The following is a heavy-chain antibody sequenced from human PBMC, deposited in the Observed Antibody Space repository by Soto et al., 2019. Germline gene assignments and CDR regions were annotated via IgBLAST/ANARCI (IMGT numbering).Heavy chain of an antibody. CDR1: GGSISSGGYS. CDR2: IYHSGST. J-gene: IGHJ4*02. Sequence: SETLSLTCAVSGGSISSGGYSWSWIRQPPGKGLEWIGYIYHSGSTYYNPSLKSRVTRSVDRSKNQFSLKLSSVTAADTAVYYCARDSAYGYFDYWGQGTLVTVSS. V-gene: IGHV4-30-2*01. D-gene: IGHD3-10*01. CDR3: ARDSAYGYFDY.